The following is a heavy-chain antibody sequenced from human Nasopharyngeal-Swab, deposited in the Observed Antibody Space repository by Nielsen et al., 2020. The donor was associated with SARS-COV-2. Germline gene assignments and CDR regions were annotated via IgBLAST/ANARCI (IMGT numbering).Heavy chain of an antibody. J-gene: IGHJ4*02. Sequence: WIRQPPGKGLVWVSRINSDGSIIDYADSVKGRFTISRDNARNTLNLQMNSLRAEDTALYYCVCGETTPSDYWGQGTRSPSPQ. V-gene: IGHV3-74*01. CDR2: INSDGSII. CDR3: VCGETTPSDY. D-gene: IGHD2-15*01.